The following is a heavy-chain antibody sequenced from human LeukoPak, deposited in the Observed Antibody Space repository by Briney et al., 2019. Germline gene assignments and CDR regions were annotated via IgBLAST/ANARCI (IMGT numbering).Heavy chain of an antibody. Sequence: TGGSLRLSCAASGFTFSSYEMNWVRQAPGKGLEWVSSISSSGTYKYYADSVKGRFTISRDNAKNSLYLQMNSLRAEDTAVYYCAKGKDSVAGATNDYWGQGTLVTVSS. J-gene: IGHJ4*02. D-gene: IGHD6-19*01. CDR2: ISSSGTYK. CDR1: GFTFSSYE. V-gene: IGHV3-21*01. CDR3: AKGKDSVAGATNDY.